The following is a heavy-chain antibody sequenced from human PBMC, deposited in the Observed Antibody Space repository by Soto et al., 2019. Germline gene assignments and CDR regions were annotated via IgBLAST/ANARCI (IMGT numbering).Heavy chain of an antibody. CDR3: ARLTYYDFWGGYYTSPYGMDV. D-gene: IGHD3-3*01. V-gene: IGHV5-51*01. CDR2: IYPGDSDT. CDR1: GYSFTSYW. Sequence: PGESLKISCKGSGYSFTSYWIGWVRQMPGKGLEWMGIIYPGDSDTRYSPSFQGQVTISADKSISTAYLQWSSLKASDTAMYYCARLTYYDFWGGYYTSPYGMDVWGQGTTVTVSS. J-gene: IGHJ6*02.